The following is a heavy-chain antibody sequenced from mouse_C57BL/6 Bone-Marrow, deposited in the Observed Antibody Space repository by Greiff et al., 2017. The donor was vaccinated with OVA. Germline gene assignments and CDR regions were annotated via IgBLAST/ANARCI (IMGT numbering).Heavy chain of an antibody. CDR3: ARWDYGKEDWYFDV. V-gene: IGHV1-64*01. CDR2: IHPNSGST. J-gene: IGHJ1*03. D-gene: IGHD2-1*01. Sequence: QVQLQQPGAELVKPGASVKLSCKASGYTFTSYWMHWVKQRPGQGLEWIGMIHPNSGSTNYNEKFKSKATLTVDKSSSTAYMQLSSLTSEDSAVYYCARWDYGKEDWYFDVWGTGTTVTVSS. CDR1: GYTFTSYW.